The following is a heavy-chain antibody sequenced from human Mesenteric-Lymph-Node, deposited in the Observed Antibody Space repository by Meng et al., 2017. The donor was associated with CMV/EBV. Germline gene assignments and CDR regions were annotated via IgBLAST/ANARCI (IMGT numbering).Heavy chain of an antibody. Sequence: GESLKISCAASGFTFSSYSMNWVRQAPGKGLEWVSSIGSGSIYIYYADSVKGRFTISRDNAKNSLYLQMNSLRAEDTAVYYCARRVVRELYFDYWGQGTLVTVSS. V-gene: IGHV3-21*01. J-gene: IGHJ4*02. CDR3: ARRVVRELYFDY. CDR2: IGSGSIYI. D-gene: IGHD3-10*01. CDR1: GFTFSSYS.